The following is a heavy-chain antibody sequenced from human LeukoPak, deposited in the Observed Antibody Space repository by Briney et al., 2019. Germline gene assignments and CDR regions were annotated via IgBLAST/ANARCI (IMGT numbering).Heavy chain of an antibody. J-gene: IGHJ4*02. V-gene: IGHV4-39*07. CDR2: IYYSGST. CDR1: GGSISSSSYY. CDR3: VRDVYFSDTSGYKDY. Sequence: SETLSLTCTVSGGSISSSSYYWGWIRQPPGKGLEWIGIIYYSGSTYYNPSLKSRVTISLDTSKNQFSLKLSSVTAADTAIYYCVRDVYFSDTSGYKDYWGQGILVTVSS. D-gene: IGHD3-22*01.